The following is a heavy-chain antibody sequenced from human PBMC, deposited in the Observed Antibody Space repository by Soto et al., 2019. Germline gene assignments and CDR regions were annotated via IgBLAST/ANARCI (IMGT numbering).Heavy chain of an antibody. Sequence: ALRLSCAASGFTFSSYWMSWVRQAPGKGLEWVANIKQDGSEKYYVDSVKGRLTISRDNAKNSLYLQMNSLRAEDTAVYYCASAWNLVFWGQGTLVTVSS. V-gene: IGHV3-7*01. CDR1: GFTFSSYW. J-gene: IGHJ4*02. D-gene: IGHD1-1*01. CDR3: ASAWNLVF. CDR2: IKQDGSEK.